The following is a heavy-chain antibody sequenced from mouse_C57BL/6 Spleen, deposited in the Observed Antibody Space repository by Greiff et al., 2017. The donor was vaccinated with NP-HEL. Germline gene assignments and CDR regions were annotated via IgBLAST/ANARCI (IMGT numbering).Heavy chain of an antibody. V-gene: IGHV14-2*01. Sequence: VHVKQSGAELVKPGASVKLSCTASGFNIKDYYMHWVKQRTEQGLEWIGRIDPEDGETKYAPKFQGKATITADTSSNTAYLQLSSLTSEDTAVYYCARYGRPDYDVRGSFDYWGQGTTLTVSS. CDR2: IDPEDGET. J-gene: IGHJ2*01. CDR3: ARYGRPDYDVRGSFDY. CDR1: GFNIKDYY. D-gene: IGHD2-4*01.